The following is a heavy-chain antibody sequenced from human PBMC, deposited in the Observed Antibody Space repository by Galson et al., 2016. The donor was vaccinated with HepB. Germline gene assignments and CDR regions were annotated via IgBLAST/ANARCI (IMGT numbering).Heavy chain of an antibody. J-gene: IGHJ4*02. CDR3: ARDYWDNWNHGPLGCDH. D-gene: IGHD1-20*01. Sequence: SLRLSCAASGFPFSNYAINWVRQAPGKGLDWVSSISGSGDWTYYADSVKGRFTISRDNSKNTMYLQMNSLRVEDTAVYYCARDYWDNWNHGPLGCDHWGQGTLVAVSS. V-gene: IGHV3-23*01. CDR1: GFPFSNYA. CDR2: ISGSGDWT.